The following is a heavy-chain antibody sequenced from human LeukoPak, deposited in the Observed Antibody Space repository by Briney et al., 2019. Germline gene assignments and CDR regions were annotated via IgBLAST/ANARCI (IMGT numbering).Heavy chain of an antibody. CDR1: GGTFSSYT. Sequence: SVKVSCKASGGTFSSYTISWVRQAPGQGLERMGRIIPILGIANYAQKFQGRVTITADKSTSTAYMELSSLRSEDTAVYYCAREYGSGSYYYYYGMDVWGQGTTVTVSS. J-gene: IGHJ6*02. D-gene: IGHD3-10*01. CDR3: AREYGSGSYYYYYGMDV. CDR2: IIPILGIA. V-gene: IGHV1-69*04.